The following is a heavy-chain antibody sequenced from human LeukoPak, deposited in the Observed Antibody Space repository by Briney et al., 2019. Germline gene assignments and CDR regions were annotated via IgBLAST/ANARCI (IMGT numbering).Heavy chain of an antibody. Sequence: GESLKISCQGSEYSFTNYWIGWVRQMPGKGLEWMGIIYPGDSDTKYSPSFQGQVTISADKSISTAYLQWRSLKASDTAMYYCTRAKDKRGYYPGDAFDIWGQGKMVIVSS. V-gene: IGHV5-51*01. J-gene: IGHJ3*02. CDR1: EYSFTNYW. CDR3: TRAKDKRGYYPGDAFDI. D-gene: IGHD3-22*01. CDR2: IYPGDSDT.